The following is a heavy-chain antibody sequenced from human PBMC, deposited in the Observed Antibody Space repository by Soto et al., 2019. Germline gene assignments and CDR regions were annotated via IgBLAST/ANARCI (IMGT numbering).Heavy chain of an antibody. D-gene: IGHD2-21*02. J-gene: IGHJ2*01. CDR2: INPSGGST. V-gene: IGHV1-46*01. Sequence: QVQLVQSGTEVKKPGASVKVSCKASGYMFTDYYMHWVRQAPGQGLEWMGIINPSGGSTSYAQKFQGRVTMTRDTSTSTVYMELSSLRSEDTAVYYCARDGGVVVTATPRRYWYFDLWGRGTLVTVSS. CDR1: GYMFTDYY. CDR3: ARDGGVVVTATPRRYWYFDL.